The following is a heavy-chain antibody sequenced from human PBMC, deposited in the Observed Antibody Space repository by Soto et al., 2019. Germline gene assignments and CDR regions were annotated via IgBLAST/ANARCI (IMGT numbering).Heavy chain of an antibody. Sequence: SETLSLTCTVSGGSFSSYFWSWIRQPPGKGLEWIGYIYYTGSTNYNPSLKSRVTISVDTSKKQFSLKLSSVTAADSAVYYCAGGALGYTAYSGFDDWGQGTLVTVSS. D-gene: IGHD2-15*01. V-gene: IGHV4-59*12. CDR3: AGGALGYTAYSGFDD. CDR2: IYYTGST. CDR1: GGSFSSYF. J-gene: IGHJ4*02.